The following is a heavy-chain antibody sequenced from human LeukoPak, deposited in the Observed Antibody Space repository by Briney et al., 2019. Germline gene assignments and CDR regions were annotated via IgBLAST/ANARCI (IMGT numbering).Heavy chain of an antibody. J-gene: IGHJ6*02. CDR3: ARDGAGYYDSSGYEYYYYGIDV. V-gene: IGHV3-30-3*01. Sequence: GGSLRLSCAASGFTFSSYAMHWVRQAPGKGLEWVAVISYDGSNKYYADSVKGRFTISRDNSKNTLYLQMNSLRAEDTAVYYCARDGAGYYDSSGYEYYYYGIDVWGQGTTVTVSS. CDR1: GFTFSSYA. D-gene: IGHD3-22*01. CDR2: ISYDGSNK.